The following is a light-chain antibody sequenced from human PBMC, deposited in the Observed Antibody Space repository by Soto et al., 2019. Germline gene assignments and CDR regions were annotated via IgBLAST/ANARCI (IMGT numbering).Light chain of an antibody. CDR1: SSDVGGYNY. J-gene: IGLJ1*01. CDR2: EVS. V-gene: IGLV2-14*01. CDR3: SSFTSAYTLV. Sequence: QAALSQPGSVCGSAGQAIAISCTGTSSDVGGYNYVSWYQQHPGKAPKLLLSEVSKRPSGVSDRFSGSKSGNTASLTISGLQTQDEADYYCSSFTSAYTLVFGTGTKVTVL.